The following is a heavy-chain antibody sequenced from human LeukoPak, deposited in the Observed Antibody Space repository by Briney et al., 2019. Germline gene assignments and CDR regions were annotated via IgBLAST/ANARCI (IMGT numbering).Heavy chain of an antibody. Sequence: SEALSLTCTVSGYSISSGYYWGWIRQPPGKGLEWIGSIHHSGSTNYNPSLKSRVTISVDTSKNQFSLKLSSVTAADTAVYYCARDGRGLGFYYYYMDVWGKGTTVTVSS. J-gene: IGHJ6*03. CDR3: ARDGRGLGFYYYYMDV. CDR1: GYSISSGYY. V-gene: IGHV4-38-2*02. CDR2: IHHSGST.